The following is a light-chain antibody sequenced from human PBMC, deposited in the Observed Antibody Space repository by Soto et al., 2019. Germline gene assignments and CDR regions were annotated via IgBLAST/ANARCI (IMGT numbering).Light chain of an antibody. CDR3: LQDYNYPHT. J-gene: IGKJ3*01. V-gene: IGKV1-6*01. CDR2: AAS. CDR1: QGIGND. Sequence: AIDMTQSPSSLSAPLGDRVPITCRASQGIGNDLGWYQQKPGKAPKVLIYAASSLQSGVPSRFSGSGSGTDFTLTISSLQPEDFATYYCLQDYNYPHTVGPGTKVDIK.